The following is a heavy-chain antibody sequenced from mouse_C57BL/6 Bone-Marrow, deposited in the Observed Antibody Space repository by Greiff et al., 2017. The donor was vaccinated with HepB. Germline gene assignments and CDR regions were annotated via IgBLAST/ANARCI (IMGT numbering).Heavy chain of an antibody. CDR2: IDPENGDT. J-gene: IGHJ1*03. D-gene: IGHD1-1*01. CDR1: GFNIKDDY. CDR3: TTGYGSNWYFDV. V-gene: IGHV14-4*01. Sequence: EVQLQQSGAELVRPGASVKLSCTASGFNIKDDYMHWVKQRPEQGLEWIGWIDPENGDTEYASKFQGKATITADTSSNTAYLQLSSLTSEDTAVYYCTTGYGSNWYFDVWGTGTTVTVSS.